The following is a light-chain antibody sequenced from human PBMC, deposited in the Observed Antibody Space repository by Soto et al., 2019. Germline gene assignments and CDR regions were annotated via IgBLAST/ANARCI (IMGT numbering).Light chain of an antibody. CDR3: QQYNNWGLS. CDR1: ENVGTN. Sequence: IVMTQSPATLSVSPGEGVTLSCSASENVGTNLAWYQQKPGQAPRLLMYGSSTRATGIPATFSGSGSGTEFTLTISSLQSEESAVYYCQQYNNWGLSFGGGTKVDIK. V-gene: IGKV3D-15*01. J-gene: IGKJ4*01. CDR2: GSS.